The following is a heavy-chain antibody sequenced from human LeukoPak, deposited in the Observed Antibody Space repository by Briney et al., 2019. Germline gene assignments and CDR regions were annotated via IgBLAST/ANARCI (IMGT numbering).Heavy chain of an antibody. D-gene: IGHD1-26*01. J-gene: IGHJ4*02. CDR3: ARGQWELRLDY. CDR1: GGSISSGDYY. V-gene: IGHV4-61*08. Sequence: SQTLSLTCTVSGGSISSGDYYWSWIQQPPGKGLEWIGYIYYSGSTNYNPSLKSRVTISVDTSKNQFSLKLSSVTAADTAVYYCARGQWELRLDYWGQGTMVTVSS. CDR2: IYYSGST.